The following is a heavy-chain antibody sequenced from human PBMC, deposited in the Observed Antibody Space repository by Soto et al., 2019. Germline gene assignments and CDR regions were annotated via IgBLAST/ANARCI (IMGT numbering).Heavy chain of an antibody. CDR3: ARSSGNYLYYFDY. D-gene: IGHD3-16*01. J-gene: IGHJ4*02. CDR1: GGSISSYY. V-gene: IGHV4-59*01. Sequence: SETLSLTCTVSGGSISSYYWSWIRQPPGKGLEWIGYIYYSGSTNYNPSLKSRVTISVDTSKNQFSLKLSSVTAADTAVYYCARSSGNYLYYFDYWGQGTLVTVS. CDR2: IYYSGST.